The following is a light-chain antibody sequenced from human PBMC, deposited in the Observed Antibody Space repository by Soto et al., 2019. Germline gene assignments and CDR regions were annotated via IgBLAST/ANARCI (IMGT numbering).Light chain of an antibody. Sequence: DIQMTQSPSTLSGSVGDRVTITCRASQTISSWLAWYQQKPGKAPKLLIYKASSLQSGVPSRLSGSGSGTEFTLTISSLDPDDFATYYCQQYNSYPITFGQGTRLEIK. CDR3: QQYNSYPIT. J-gene: IGKJ5*01. CDR1: QTISSW. V-gene: IGKV1-5*03. CDR2: KAS.